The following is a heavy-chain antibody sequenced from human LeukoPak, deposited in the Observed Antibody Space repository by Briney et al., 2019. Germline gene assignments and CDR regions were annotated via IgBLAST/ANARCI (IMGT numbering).Heavy chain of an antibody. Sequence: GRSLRLSCAASGFTFSSYGMHWVRQAPGKGLEWVAVISYDGSNKYYADSVKGRSTISRDNSKNTLYLQMNSLRAEDTAVYYCAKESYSTSWQLDSWGQGTLVTVSS. CDR2: ISYDGSNK. J-gene: IGHJ4*02. CDR1: GFTFSSYG. D-gene: IGHD6-13*01. CDR3: AKESYSTSWQLDS. V-gene: IGHV3-30*18.